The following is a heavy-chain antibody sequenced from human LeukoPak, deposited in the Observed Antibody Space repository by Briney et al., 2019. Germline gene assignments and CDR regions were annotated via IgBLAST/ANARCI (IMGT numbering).Heavy chain of an antibody. CDR1: GFTFSSYS. CDR3: ARVRRSAKNYYGMDV. V-gene: IGHV3-48*02. Sequence: GGSLRLSCAASGFTFSSYSMNWVRQAPGKGLEWVSYISSSSSTIYYADSVKGRFTISRDNAKNSLFLQMNSLRDEDTAVYYCARVRRSAKNYYGMDVWGQGTTVTVSS. J-gene: IGHJ6*02. CDR2: ISSSSSTI.